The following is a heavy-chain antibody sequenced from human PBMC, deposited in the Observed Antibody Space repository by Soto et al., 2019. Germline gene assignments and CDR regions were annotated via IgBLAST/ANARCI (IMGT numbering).Heavy chain of an antibody. J-gene: IGHJ3*02. CDR2: FYSSGST. CDR1: GGSVSSGSYY. CDR3: ARTNDFWSGTLRHDAFDI. Sequence: QVQLQESGPGLVKPSETLSLTCAVSGGSVSSGSYYWSWIRRPPGKGLEWIGSFYSSGSTSYNPSLESRVTISVDTSKNQFSLKLSSVTAADTAVYYCARTNDFWSGTLRHDAFDIWGQGTTVTVSS. D-gene: IGHD3-3*01. V-gene: IGHV4-61*01.